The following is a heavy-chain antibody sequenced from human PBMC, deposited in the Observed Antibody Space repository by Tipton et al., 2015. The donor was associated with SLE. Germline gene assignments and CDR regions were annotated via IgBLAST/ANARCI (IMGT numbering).Heavy chain of an antibody. CDR1: GFIFNNYA. CDR2: ISYDGSNK. V-gene: IGHV3-30*04. Sequence: SLRLSCTGSGFIFNNYAINWVRQAPGKGLEWVAVISYDGSNKYYADSVKGRFTISRDNSKNTLYLQMNSLRAEDTAVYYCAREQQGSEYFQHWGQGTLVTVSS. D-gene: IGHD6-13*01. J-gene: IGHJ1*01. CDR3: AREQQGSEYFQH.